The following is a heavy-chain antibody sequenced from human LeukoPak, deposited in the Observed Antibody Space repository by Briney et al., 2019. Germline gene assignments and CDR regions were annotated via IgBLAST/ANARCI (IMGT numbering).Heavy chain of an antibody. J-gene: IGHJ4*02. CDR1: GGTLSSYA. D-gene: IGHD4-17*01. V-gene: IGHV1-69*04. CDR3: ARGASTVTRLYYFDY. CDR2: TIPILGIA. Sequence: SVKVSCKASGGTLSSYAISWVRQAPGQGLEWMGRTIPILGIANYAQKFQGRVTITADESTSTAYMELSSLRSEDTAVYYCARGASTVTRLYYFDYWGQGTLVTVSS.